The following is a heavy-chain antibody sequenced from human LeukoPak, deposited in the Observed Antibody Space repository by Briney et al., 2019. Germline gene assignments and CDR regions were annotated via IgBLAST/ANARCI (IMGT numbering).Heavy chain of an antibody. CDR2: ISSSSSYI. V-gene: IGHV3-21*01. D-gene: IGHD6-19*01. Sequence: GGSLRLSCAASGFTFNSYSMIWVRQAPGKGLEWVSSISSSSSYIYYADSVKGRFTISRDNAKNSLYLQMNSLRAEETAVYYCARVLAVAGSLRVLPGNYWGQGTLVTVSS. J-gene: IGHJ4*02. CDR3: ARVLAVAGSLRVLPGNY. CDR1: GFTFNSYS.